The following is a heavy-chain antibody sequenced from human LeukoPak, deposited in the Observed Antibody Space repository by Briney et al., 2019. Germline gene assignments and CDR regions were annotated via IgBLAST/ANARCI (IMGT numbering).Heavy chain of an antibody. V-gene: IGHV3-23*01. Sequence: GGSLRLSCAASGFTFSSYAMSWVRQAPGKGLEWVSAISGSGGSTYYADSVRGRFTIHRDNYKNTLYLQMNSLRAEDTAVYYCAKERYGSSWWDYWGQGTLVTVSS. D-gene: IGHD6-13*01. CDR2: ISGSGGST. J-gene: IGHJ4*02. CDR1: GFTFSSYA. CDR3: AKERYGSSWWDY.